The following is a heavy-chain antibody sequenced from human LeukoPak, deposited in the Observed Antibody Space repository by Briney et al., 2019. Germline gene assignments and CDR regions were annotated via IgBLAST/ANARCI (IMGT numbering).Heavy chain of an antibody. CDR1: GYSISSGYY. CDR2: IYHSGST. CDR3: ARDETRSYGSGSYYSPFDY. J-gene: IGHJ4*02. D-gene: IGHD3-10*01. V-gene: IGHV4-38-2*02. Sequence: SETLSLTCTVSGYSISSGYYWGWIRQPPGKGLEWIGSIYHSGSTYYNPSLKSRVTISVDTSKNQFSLKLSSVTAADTAVYYCARDETRSYGSGSYYSPFDYWGQGTLVTVSS.